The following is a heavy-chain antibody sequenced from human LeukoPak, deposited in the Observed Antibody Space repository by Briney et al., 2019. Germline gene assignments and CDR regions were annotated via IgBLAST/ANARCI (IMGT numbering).Heavy chain of an antibody. CDR1: GGSFSGYY. V-gene: IGHV4-34*01. CDR3: ASRYDYVWGNPLRY. J-gene: IGHJ4*02. Sequence: PSETLSLTCAVYGGSFSGYYWSWIRQPPGKGLEWIGEINHSGSTNYNPSLKSRVTISVDTSKNQFSLKLSSVTAADMAVYYCASRYDYVWGNPLRYWGQGTLVTVSS. CDR2: INHSGST. D-gene: IGHD3-16*01.